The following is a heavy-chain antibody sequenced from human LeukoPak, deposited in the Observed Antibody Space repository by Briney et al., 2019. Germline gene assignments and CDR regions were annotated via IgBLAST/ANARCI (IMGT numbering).Heavy chain of an antibody. CDR3: ARHYGP. CDR2: IYYSGST. D-gene: IGHD3-10*01. Sequence: LSLTXXVSXXSXSGSSYYWGWIRXPPGKGLEWIGSIYYSGSTYYNPSLKSRVTISVDTSKNQFSLKLNSVTATDTAVYYCARHYGPWGQGTLVTVSS. CDR1: XXSXSGSSYY. J-gene: IGHJ4*02. V-gene: IGHV4-39*01.